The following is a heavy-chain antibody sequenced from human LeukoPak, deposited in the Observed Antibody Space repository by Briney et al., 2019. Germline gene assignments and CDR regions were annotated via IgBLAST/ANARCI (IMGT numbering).Heavy chain of an antibody. Sequence: GESLQISCKGSGYSFTTYWIGWVRQMPRKGLEWMGIIYPDDSDTRYSPSFQGQVTISVDKSISTAYLQWSSLKASDAAIYYCARRGSSSSDYYYGMDVWGQGTTVTVSS. CDR3: ARRGSSSSDYYYGMDV. CDR2: IYPDDSDT. D-gene: IGHD6-6*01. V-gene: IGHV5-51*01. J-gene: IGHJ6*02. CDR1: GYSFTTYW.